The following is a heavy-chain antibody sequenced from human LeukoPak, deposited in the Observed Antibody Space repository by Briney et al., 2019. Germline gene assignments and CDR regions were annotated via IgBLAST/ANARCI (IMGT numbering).Heavy chain of an antibody. CDR3: ARGSYNWNYEGPYNWFDP. CDR1: GYTFTSYA. CDR2: INPNSGGT. D-gene: IGHD1-7*01. V-gene: IGHV1-2*02. J-gene: IGHJ5*02. Sequence: ASVKVSCKASGYTFTSYAMNWVRQAPGQGLEWMGWINPNSGGTNYAQKFQGRVTMTRDTSISTAYMELSRLRSDDTAVYYCARGSYNWNYEGPYNWFDPWGQGTLVTVSS.